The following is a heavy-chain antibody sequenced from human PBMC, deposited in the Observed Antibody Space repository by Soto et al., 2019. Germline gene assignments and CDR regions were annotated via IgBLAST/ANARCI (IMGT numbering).Heavy chain of an antibody. J-gene: IGHJ1*01. V-gene: IGHV3-48*02. D-gene: IGHD3-22*01. CDR2: ISGTGTTI. CDR1: GFTFSSYS. CDR3: ARDYRYYDSSGYYYDPFQH. Sequence: GGSLRLSCAVSGFTFSSYSMNWVRQAPGKGLEWVSYISGTGTTIYYADSVKGRFTISRDNAKNSLYLQMNSLRDEDTAVYYCARDYRYYDSSGYYYDPFQHWGQGTLVTVSS.